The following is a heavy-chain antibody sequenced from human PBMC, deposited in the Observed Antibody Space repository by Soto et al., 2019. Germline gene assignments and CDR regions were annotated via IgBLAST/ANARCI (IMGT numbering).Heavy chain of an antibody. J-gene: IGHJ4*02. V-gene: IGHV3-23*01. D-gene: IGHD6-13*01. CDR2: VSGSGGQI. CDR3: AKSATAAAGTGPFDY. CDR1: GFTFSSFP. Sequence: EVQLLESGGDLIQPGGSLRLSCAASGFTFSSFPMSWVRQAPGKGLEWVSTVSGSGGQINYADSVKGRFTISRDNFINTVYLQLCSLVAEDTAVYYCAKSATAAAGTGPFDYWGQGPTVTVSS.